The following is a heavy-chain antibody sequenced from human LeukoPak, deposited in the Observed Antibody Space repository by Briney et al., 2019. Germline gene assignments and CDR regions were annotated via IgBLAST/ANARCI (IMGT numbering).Heavy chain of an antibody. J-gene: IGHJ4*02. D-gene: IGHD5-24*01. CDR3: ATGGRWLQLLSFDY. CDR2: FDPEDGET. V-gene: IGHV1-24*01. CDR1: GYTLTELS. Sequence: GASVKVSCKVSGYTLTELSMHWVRQAPGKGLEWMGGFDPEDGETIYAQKFQGRVTMTEDTSTDTAYMELNSLRSEDTAVYYCATGGRWLQLLSFDYWGQGTLVTVSS.